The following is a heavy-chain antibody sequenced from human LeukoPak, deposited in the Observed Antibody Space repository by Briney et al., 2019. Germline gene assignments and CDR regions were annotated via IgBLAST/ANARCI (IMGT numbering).Heavy chain of an antibody. CDR2: MNPKRGTT. Sequence: VASVQVSCKASGYSFTAYPIHWVRQAPGQGLEWMGWMNPKRGTTNYAQNFQGRVTMTRDTSISTAYLELNSLRSDDTAIYFCARDRVEMDSVGWYLAVWGRGTLVTVSS. J-gene: IGHJ2*01. V-gene: IGHV1-2*02. CDR3: ARDRVEMDSVGWYLAV. CDR1: GYSFTAYP. D-gene: IGHD5-24*01.